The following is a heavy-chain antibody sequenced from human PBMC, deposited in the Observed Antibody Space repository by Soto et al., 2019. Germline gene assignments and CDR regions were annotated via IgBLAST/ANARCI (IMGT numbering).Heavy chain of an antibody. CDR2: ISRNSGTI. D-gene: IGHD2-2*01. CDR1: GFTFDDSA. CDR3: AYQLQETGYYYMDV. V-gene: IGHV3-9*01. J-gene: IGHJ6*03. Sequence: GGSLRLSCAASGFTFDDSAMHWVRQAPGKGLEWVSGISRNSGTIGYADSVKGRFTISRDNAKNSLYLQMSSLRAEDTALYYCAYQLQETGYYYMDVWGKGTTVTVSS.